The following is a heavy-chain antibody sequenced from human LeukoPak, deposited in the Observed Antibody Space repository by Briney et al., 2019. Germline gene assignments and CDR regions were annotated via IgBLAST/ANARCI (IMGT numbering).Heavy chain of an antibody. Sequence: GGSLRLFCAASGFTFSSYAMRWVRQAPGKGLEWVSGISDSGRNTYYAHTLKGRFKISGDNSKNKLYLQMNSLRAEDTAVYYCARDLRCSSTSCLTPTAAFDIWGQGTMVTVSS. CDR2: ISDSGRNT. J-gene: IGHJ3*02. D-gene: IGHD2-2*01. CDR3: ARDLRCSSTSCLTPTAAFDI. CDR1: GFTFSSYA. V-gene: IGHV3-23*01.